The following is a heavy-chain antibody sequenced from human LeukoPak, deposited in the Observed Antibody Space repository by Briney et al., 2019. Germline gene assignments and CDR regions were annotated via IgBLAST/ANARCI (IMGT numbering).Heavy chain of an antibody. CDR1: GYTFTSYD. J-gene: IGHJ6*02. Sequence: ASVKVSCKASGYTFTSYDINWVRQATGQGLEWMGWMNPNSGNTGYAQKFQGRVTMTRNTSISTAYMELSSLRSEDTAVYYCARGSYCSSTSCYLFLSWEMSYGMDVWGQGTTVTVSS. V-gene: IGHV1-8*01. D-gene: IGHD2-2*01. CDR2: MNPNSGNT. CDR3: ARGSYCSSTSCYLFLSWEMSYGMDV.